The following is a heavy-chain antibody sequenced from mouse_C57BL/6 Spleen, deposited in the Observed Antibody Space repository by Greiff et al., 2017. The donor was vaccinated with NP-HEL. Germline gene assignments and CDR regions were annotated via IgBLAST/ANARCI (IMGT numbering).Heavy chain of an antibody. J-gene: IGHJ2*01. Sequence: QVQLQQSGPELVKPGASVKISCKASGYAFSSSWMNWVKQRPGKGLEWIGRIYPGDGDTNYNGKFKGKATLTADKSSSTAYMQLSGLTSEDSAVYFCARGGQLRLFDYWGQGTTLTVSS. V-gene: IGHV1-82*01. CDR1: GYAFSSSW. CDR2: IYPGDGDT. D-gene: IGHD3-2*02. CDR3: ARGGQLRLFDY.